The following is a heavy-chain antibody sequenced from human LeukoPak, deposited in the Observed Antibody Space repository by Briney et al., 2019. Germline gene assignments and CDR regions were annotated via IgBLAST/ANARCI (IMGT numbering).Heavy chain of an antibody. V-gene: IGHV3-49*04. CDR2: IRSKALYGTR. D-gene: IGHD1-7*01. CDR1: GFTFGGYA. Sequence: GGSLRLSCTASGFTFGGYAINWVRQAPGQGLEWVGFIRSKALYGTREYAASVEGRFTISRDDSKGIAYLQMNTLKIEDTAVYYCARENVNYYAPDYWGQGTLVTVSS. J-gene: IGHJ4*02. CDR3: ARENVNYYAPDY.